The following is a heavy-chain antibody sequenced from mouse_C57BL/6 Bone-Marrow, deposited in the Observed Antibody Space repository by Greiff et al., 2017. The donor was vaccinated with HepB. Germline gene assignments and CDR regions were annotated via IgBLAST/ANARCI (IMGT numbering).Heavy chain of an antibody. D-gene: IGHD1-1*01. V-gene: IGHV7-3*01. CDR2: IRNKANGYTT. J-gene: IGHJ1*03. Sequence: EVQRVESGGGLVQPGGSLSLSCAASGFTFTDYYMSWVRQPPGKALEWLGFIRNKANGYTTEYSASVKGRFTISRDNSQSILYLQMNALRAEDSATYYCARCRGTTVVPPYWYFDVWGTGTTVTVSS. CDR1: GFTFTDYY. CDR3: ARCRGTTVVPPYWYFDV.